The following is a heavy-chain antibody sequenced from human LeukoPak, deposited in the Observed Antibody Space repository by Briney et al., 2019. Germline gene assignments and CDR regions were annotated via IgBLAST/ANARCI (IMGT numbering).Heavy chain of an antibody. D-gene: IGHD3-9*01. V-gene: IGHV4-59*01. CDR2: IYYSGST. CDR1: GGSISSYY. CDR3: ARVNYDILTGYYHTRYYFDY. Sequence: SETLSLTCTVSGGSISSYYWSWIRQPPGKGLEWIGYIYYSGSTNYNPSLKSRVTISVDTSKNQFPLKLSSVTAADTAVYYCARVNYDILTGYYHTRYYFDYWGQGTLVTVSS. J-gene: IGHJ4*02.